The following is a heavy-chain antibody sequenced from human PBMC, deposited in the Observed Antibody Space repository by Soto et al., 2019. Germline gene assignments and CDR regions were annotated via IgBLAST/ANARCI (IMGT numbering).Heavy chain of an antibody. J-gene: IGHJ4*02. Sequence: GASVKLSCKASGGTFSSYAISWVRQAPGQGLEWMGGIIPIFGTANYAQKFQGRVTITADESTSTAYMELSSMRSEDTAVYYCATGPTTLVVVAAHFDYWGQGTLVTVSS. CDR2: IIPIFGTA. D-gene: IGHD2-15*01. CDR3: ATGPTTLVVVAAHFDY. CDR1: GGTFSSYA. V-gene: IGHV1-69*13.